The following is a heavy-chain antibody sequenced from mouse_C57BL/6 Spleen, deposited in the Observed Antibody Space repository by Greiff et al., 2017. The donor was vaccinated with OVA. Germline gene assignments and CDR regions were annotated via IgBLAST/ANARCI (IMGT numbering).Heavy chain of an antibody. CDR2: IDPSDSET. D-gene: IGHD3-3*01. V-gene: IGHV1-52*01. J-gene: IGHJ1*03. Sequence: VQLQQPGAELVRPGSSVKLSCKASGYTFTSYWMHWVKQRPIQGLEWIGNIDPSDSETHYNQKFKDKATLTVDKSSSTAYMQLSSLTSEDSAVYYWARKGGDGSYWYFDVWGTGTTVTVSS. CDR3: ARKGGDGSYWYFDV. CDR1: GYTFTSYW.